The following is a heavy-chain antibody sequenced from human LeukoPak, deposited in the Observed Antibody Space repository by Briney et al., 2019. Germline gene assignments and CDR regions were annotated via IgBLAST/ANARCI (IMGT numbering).Heavy chain of an antibody. CDR3: ARGLTTVTTGGDYFDY. CDR2: IWYDGSNK. J-gene: IGHJ4*02. D-gene: IGHD4-17*01. Sequence: PGGSLRLSCAASGFTFSSYGMHWVRQAPGKGLEWVAVIWYDGSNKYYADSVKGRFTISRDNSKNTLYLQMNSLRAEDTAVYYCARGLTTVTTGGDYFDYWGQGTLVTVSS. CDR1: GFTFSSYG. V-gene: IGHV3-33*01.